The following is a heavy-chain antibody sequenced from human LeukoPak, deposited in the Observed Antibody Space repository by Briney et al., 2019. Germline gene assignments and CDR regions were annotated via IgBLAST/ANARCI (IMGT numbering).Heavy chain of an antibody. CDR1: GFTFSSYA. V-gene: IGHV3-23*01. Sequence: GGSLRLSCAASGFTFSSYAMSWVRQAPGKGLEWVSAISGSGGSTYYADSVKGRFTISRDNSKNTLYLQMDSLRAEDTAVYYCASVDYDFWSGVFDYWGQGTLVTVSS. D-gene: IGHD3-3*01. J-gene: IGHJ4*02. CDR2: ISGSGGST. CDR3: ASVDYDFWSGVFDY.